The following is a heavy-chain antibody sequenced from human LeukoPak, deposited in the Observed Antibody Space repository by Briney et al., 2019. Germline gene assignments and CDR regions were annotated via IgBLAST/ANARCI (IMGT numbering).Heavy chain of an antibody. D-gene: IGHD1-26*01. Sequence: GGSLRLSCAASGFTFDDYGMSWVRQAPGKGLEWVSGINWNGGSTGYADSVKGRFTISRDNAKNSLYLQMNSLRAEDTALYHCARVASELYGYNYYYYMDVWGKGTTVTVSS. CDR3: ARVASELYGYNYYYYMDV. V-gene: IGHV3-20*01. CDR1: GFTFDDYG. CDR2: INWNGGST. J-gene: IGHJ6*03.